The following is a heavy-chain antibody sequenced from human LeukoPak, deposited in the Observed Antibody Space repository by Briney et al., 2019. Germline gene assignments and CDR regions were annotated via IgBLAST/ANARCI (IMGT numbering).Heavy chain of an antibody. CDR3: ARAWGSGYDTNWFDP. V-gene: IGHV4-39*07. Sequence: SSETLSLTCTVSGGSISSSSYYWGWIRQPPGKGLEWIGSIYYSGSTYYNPSLKSRVTISVDTSKNQFSLKLSSVTAADTAVYYCARAWGSGYDTNWFDPWGQGTLVTVSS. D-gene: IGHD5-12*01. J-gene: IGHJ5*02. CDR1: GGSISSSSYY. CDR2: IYYSGST.